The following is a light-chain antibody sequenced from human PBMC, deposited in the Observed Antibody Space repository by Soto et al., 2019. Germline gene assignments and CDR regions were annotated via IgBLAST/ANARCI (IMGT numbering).Light chain of an antibody. Sequence: EIVLTQSPGTLSLSPGERATLSCRASQSVSSSYLAWYQQKPGQAPRLLLYGASSRATGIPDRFTGGGSGTDFTLTISRLEPEDFAVYYCQHYGSSSYTFGQGTKVEIK. V-gene: IGKV3-20*01. J-gene: IGKJ2*01. CDR3: QHYGSSSYT. CDR2: GAS. CDR1: QSVSSSY.